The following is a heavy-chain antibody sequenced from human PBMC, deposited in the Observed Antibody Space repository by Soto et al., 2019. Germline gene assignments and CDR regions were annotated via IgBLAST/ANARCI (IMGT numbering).Heavy chain of an antibody. CDR3: ARLLRNGSHSAQYYYYYGMDV. V-gene: IGHV1-69*06. J-gene: IGHJ6*02. CDR2: IIPIFGTA. D-gene: IGHD2-21*01. CDR1: GGTFSSYA. Sequence: QVQLVQSGAEVKKPGSSVKVSCKASGGTFSSYAISWVRQAPGQGLEWMGGIIPIFGTANYAQKVQGRVTITAAKYKSTAYMELSSLRSEDTDVYYCARLLRNGSHSAQYYYYYGMDVWGQGTTVTVSS.